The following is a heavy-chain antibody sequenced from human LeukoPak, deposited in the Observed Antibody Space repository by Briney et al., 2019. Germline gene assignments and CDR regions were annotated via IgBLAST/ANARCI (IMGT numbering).Heavy chain of an antibody. J-gene: IGHJ6*02. CDR2: ISYDGSNK. V-gene: IGHV3-30*04. CDR1: GFTFTNYP. Sequence: PGGSLRLSCAASGFTFTNYPMHWVCQAPGKGLEWVAVISYDGSNKYYADSVKGRFTISRDNSKNTLYLQMNSLRAEDTAVYYCARDLTYCSGGSCYSGPNYYYGMDVWGQGTTVTVSS. CDR3: ARDLTYCSGGSCYSGPNYYYGMDV. D-gene: IGHD2-15*01.